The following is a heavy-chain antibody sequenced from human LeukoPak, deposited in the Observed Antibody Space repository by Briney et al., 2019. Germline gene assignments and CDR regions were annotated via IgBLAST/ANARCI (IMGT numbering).Heavy chain of an antibody. CDR1: GFNFRNFD. CDR2: IRSDGSNK. V-gene: IGHV3-30*02. CDR3: DCSSTSCYAAGDY. D-gene: IGHD2-2*01. Sequence: RTGGSLRLSCAASGFNFRNFDMHWARQAPGKGLEWVAFIRSDGSNKYYADSMKGRFTISRDNSKNTLYLQMNSLRAEDTAVYYCDCSSTSCYAAGDYWGQGTLVTVSS. J-gene: IGHJ4*02.